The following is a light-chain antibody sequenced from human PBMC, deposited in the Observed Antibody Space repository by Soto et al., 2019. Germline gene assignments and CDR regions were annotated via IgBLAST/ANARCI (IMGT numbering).Light chain of an antibody. V-gene: IGKV3-20*01. J-gene: IGKJ1*01. Sequence: EIVLSQSPATLSLSPGERATLSCRASQSVSISLARYHQKPGQAPRLLIYGASSRATGVPDRFSGSGSGTDFTLTISRLEPEDFAVYYCQQYGTSARTFGQGTKVDIK. CDR2: GAS. CDR1: QSVSIS. CDR3: QQYGTSART.